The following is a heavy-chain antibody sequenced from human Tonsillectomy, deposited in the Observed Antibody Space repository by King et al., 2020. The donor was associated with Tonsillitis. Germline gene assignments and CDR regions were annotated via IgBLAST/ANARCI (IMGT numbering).Heavy chain of an antibody. D-gene: IGHD3-3*01. CDR2: IITIFGTA. J-gene: IGHJ4*02. V-gene: IGHV1-69*12. Sequence: QLVQSGAEVKKPGSSVKVSCKASGGTFSSYAISWVRQDPGQGLEWMWGIITIFGTANYATKFEGRVTITADEYTSTAYMELSSLRSEDTAVYYCASTIFGVVIDFDYWGQGTLVTVSS. CDR1: GGTFSSYA. CDR3: ASTIFGVVIDFDY.